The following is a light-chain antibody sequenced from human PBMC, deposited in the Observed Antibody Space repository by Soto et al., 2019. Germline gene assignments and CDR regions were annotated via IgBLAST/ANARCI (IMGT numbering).Light chain of an antibody. J-gene: IGKJ3*01. CDR1: QSVSSSF. V-gene: IGKV3-20*01. CDR3: QQYGSSPPFT. Sequence: EIVLTQSPGTLSLSPGERATLSCRASQSVSSSFLAWYQQKPGQAPRLLMYGASTRATGIPDRFSGSGSETEFTLTISRLEPEDFAVYYCQQYGSSPPFTCGPGTRVDIK. CDR2: GAS.